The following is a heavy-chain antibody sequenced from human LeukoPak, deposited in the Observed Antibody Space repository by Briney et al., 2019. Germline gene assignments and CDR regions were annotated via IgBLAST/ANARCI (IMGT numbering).Heavy chain of an antibody. CDR2: IWYDGSNK. V-gene: IGHV3-33*01. CDR3: ARYRPYFDY. J-gene: IGHJ4*02. CDR1: GFTFSSYG. Sequence: PGRSLRLSCAASGFTFSSYGMRWVRQAPGKGLEWVAVIWYDGSNKYYADSVKGRFTISRDNSKNTLYLQMNSLRAEDTAVYYCARYRPYFDYWGQGTLVTVSS. D-gene: IGHD1-14*01.